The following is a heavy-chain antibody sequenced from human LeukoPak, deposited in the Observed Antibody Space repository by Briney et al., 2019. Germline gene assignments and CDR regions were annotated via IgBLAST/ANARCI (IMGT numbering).Heavy chain of an antibody. Sequence: PGGSLRLSCAASGFTFSSYAMHWVRQAPGKGLEWVAVISYDGSNKYYADSVKGRFTISRGNSKNTLYLQMNSLRAEDTAVYYCARDGPTYGSESYYFDYWGQGTLVTVSS. D-gene: IGHD3-10*01. J-gene: IGHJ4*02. V-gene: IGHV3-30*04. CDR2: ISYDGSNK. CDR1: GFTFSSYA. CDR3: ARDGPTYGSESYYFDY.